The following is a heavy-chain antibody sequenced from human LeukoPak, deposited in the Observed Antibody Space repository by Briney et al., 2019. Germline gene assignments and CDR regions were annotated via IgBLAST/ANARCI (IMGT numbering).Heavy chain of an antibody. V-gene: IGHV3-15*01. Sequence: PGGSLRLSCTASGLTLREAYVRWVRQAPGKGLEWVGHIKSKAHGETTHIAAPVMGRFSISRDESINTVYLQMNGLRTEDTAMYYCTPGHYSDLWGQGTLVTVSS. D-gene: IGHD3-10*01. CDR3: TPGHYSDL. CDR1: GLTLREAY. CDR2: IKSKAHGETT. J-gene: IGHJ5*02.